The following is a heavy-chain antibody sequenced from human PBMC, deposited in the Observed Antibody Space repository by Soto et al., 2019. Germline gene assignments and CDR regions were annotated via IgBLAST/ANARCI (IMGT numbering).Heavy chain of an antibody. Sequence: GASVKVSCKASGYTFTALYMNWVRQAPGQGLEWMGCVNPNTGVTRYAQKFQGRVTVTRDTSINTAYMELSGLTSDDTAVYYCTTLRLDPWGQGTLVTVSS. V-gene: IGHV1-2*02. CDR3: TTLRLDP. D-gene: IGHD3-9*01. J-gene: IGHJ5*02. CDR1: GYTFTALY. CDR2: VNPNTGVT.